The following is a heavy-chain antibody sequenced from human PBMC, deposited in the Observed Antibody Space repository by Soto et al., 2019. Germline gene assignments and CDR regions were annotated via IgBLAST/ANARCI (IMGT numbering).Heavy chain of an antibody. D-gene: IGHD3-10*01. CDR1: GFTFSSYA. V-gene: IGHV3-23*01. J-gene: IGHJ5*02. CDR2: ISGSGGST. Sequence: GGSLRLSCAASGFTFSSYAMSWVRQAPGRGLEWVSAISGSGGSTYYADSVKGRFTISRDNSKNTLYLQMNSLRAEDTAVYYCAKFGRWFGELLSINWFDPWGQGTLVTVSS. CDR3: AKFGRWFGELLSINWFDP.